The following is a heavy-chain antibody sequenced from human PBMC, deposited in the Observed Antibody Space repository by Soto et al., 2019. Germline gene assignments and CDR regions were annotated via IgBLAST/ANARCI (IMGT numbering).Heavy chain of an antibody. J-gene: IGHJ4*02. CDR3: AGNIVATISSFDY. Sequence: QVQLQQWGAGLLKPSETLSLTCAVYGESFSGYYWSWIRQPPGKGLEWIGEINHSGSTNYNPSLKSRVTMSVETSKNQFSLKLSSVTAAATAMYYCAGNIVATISSFDYWGQGTLVTVSS. V-gene: IGHV4-34*02. CDR1: GESFSGYY. CDR2: INHSGST. D-gene: IGHD5-12*01.